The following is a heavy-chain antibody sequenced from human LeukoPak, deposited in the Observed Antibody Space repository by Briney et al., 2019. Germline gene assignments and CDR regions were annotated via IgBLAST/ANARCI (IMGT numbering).Heavy chain of an antibody. CDR2: ISSSSYI. V-gene: IGHV3-21*01. J-gene: IGHJ5*02. CDR3: ARDHGRDGYNGGGGWFDP. CDR1: GFTFSSYS. Sequence: PGGSLRLSCAASGFTFSSYSMNWVRQAPGKGLEWVSSISSSSYIYYADSVKGRFTISRDNAKNSLYLQMNSLRAEDTAVYYCARDHGRDGYNGGGGWFDPWGQGTLVTVSS. D-gene: IGHD5-24*01.